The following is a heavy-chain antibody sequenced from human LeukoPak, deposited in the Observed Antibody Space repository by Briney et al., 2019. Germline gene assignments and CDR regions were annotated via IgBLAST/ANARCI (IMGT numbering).Heavy chain of an antibody. D-gene: IGHD1-26*01. CDR3: ARRPPSGVGAYGRSFSYYFDY. CDR1: GFTFSIYS. Sequence: GGSLRLSCAASGFTFSIYSMNWVRQAPGKGREWVSYISSSSSTIYYADSVKGRFTISRDNAKNSLYLQMNSLRAEDTAVYYCARRPPSGVGAYGRSFSYYFDYWGQGTLVTVSS. V-gene: IGHV3-48*04. J-gene: IGHJ4*02. CDR2: ISSSSSTI.